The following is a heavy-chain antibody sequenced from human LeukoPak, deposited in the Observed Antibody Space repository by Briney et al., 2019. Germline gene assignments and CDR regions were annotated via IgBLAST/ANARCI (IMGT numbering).Heavy chain of an antibody. D-gene: IGHD3-10*01. J-gene: IGHJ5*02. CDR3: TGGHYGNL. CDR2: ITTEADGGKT. V-gene: IGHV3-15*01. Sequence: GGSLRLSCAAFDYTLRISWMRGVRQAPGKGLEWVGRITTEADGGKTDYAAPVKDRFTISRDNSKNVMYQQMNNLRTEDTAVYYCTGGHYGNLWGQGTLVTVSS. CDR1: DYTLRISW.